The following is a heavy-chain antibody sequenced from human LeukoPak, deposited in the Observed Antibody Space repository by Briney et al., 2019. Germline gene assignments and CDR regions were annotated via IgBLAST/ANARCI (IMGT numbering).Heavy chain of an antibody. CDR3: TRNSGWYGLS. CDR2: IDYDGGSG. V-gene: IGHV3-23*01. CDR1: GFTLSSYE. J-gene: IGHJ1*01. D-gene: IGHD6-19*01. Sequence: GGSPRLSCTVSGFTLSSYEMSWIRQAPGKGLEWVSSIDYDGGSGHYADSVKGRFTISRDNSNNTLFLHLNSLRGEDTAVYYCTRNSGWYGLSWGQGTLVTVSS.